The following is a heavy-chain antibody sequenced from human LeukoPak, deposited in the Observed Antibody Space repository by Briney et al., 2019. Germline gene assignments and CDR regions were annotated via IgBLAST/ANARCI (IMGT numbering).Heavy chain of an antibody. CDR1: GFTFSNAW. CDR2: IKSKTDGGTT. Sequence: GGSLRLSCAASGFTFSNAWMSWVRQAPGKGLEWVGRIKSKTDGGTTDYAAPVKGRFTISRDDSKNTLYLQMNSLRAEDTAVYYCASGRYCSSSTCYTGEYFPEWGQGTLVTVSS. J-gene: IGHJ1*01. D-gene: IGHD2-2*02. CDR3: ASGRYCSSSTCYTGEYFPE. V-gene: IGHV3-15*01.